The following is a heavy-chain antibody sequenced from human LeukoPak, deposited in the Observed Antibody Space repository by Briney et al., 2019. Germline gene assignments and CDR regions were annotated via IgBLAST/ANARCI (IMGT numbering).Heavy chain of an antibody. J-gene: IGHJ4*02. Sequence: SETLSLTCTVSGGSISSSSYYWGWIRQPPGKELEWIGSIYYSGSTYYNPSLKSRVTISVDTSKNQFSLKLSSVTAADTAVYYCARQEDCTNGVCYDYWGQGTLVTVSS. CDR3: ARQEDCTNGVCYDY. CDR1: GGSISSSSYY. D-gene: IGHD2-8*01. V-gene: IGHV4-39*01. CDR2: IYYSGST.